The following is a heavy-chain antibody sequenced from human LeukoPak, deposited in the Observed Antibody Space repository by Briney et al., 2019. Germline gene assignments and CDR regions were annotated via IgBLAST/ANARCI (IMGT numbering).Heavy chain of an antibody. CDR3: AKAGGTQLLLDY. J-gene: IGHJ4*02. D-gene: IGHD1-26*01. Sequence: GGSLRLSCSTSGFTFDDYSMHWVRQAPGKGLEWVSLITWDGGTTYYADSVKGRFTISRDNSKNSLYLQMNSLRTEDTALYYCAKAGGTQLLLDYWGQGTLVPVSS. CDR2: ITWDGGTT. V-gene: IGHV3-43*01. CDR1: GFTFDDYS.